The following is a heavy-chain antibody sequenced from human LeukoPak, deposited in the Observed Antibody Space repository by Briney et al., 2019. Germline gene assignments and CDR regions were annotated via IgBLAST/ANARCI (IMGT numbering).Heavy chain of an antibody. CDR3: ARDRSYYNSGSYGGVFDY. CDR1: GFTVSSDS. D-gene: IGHD3-10*01. CDR2: IYYSGST. Sequence: GSLRLSCTVSGFTVSSDSMSWVRQALGKGLEWIGYIYYSGSTNYSPSLKSRVTISIDTSKNQFSLKLSSVTAADTAVYYCARDRSYYNSGSYGGVFDYWGQGTLVTVSS. V-gene: IGHV4-59*02. J-gene: IGHJ4*02.